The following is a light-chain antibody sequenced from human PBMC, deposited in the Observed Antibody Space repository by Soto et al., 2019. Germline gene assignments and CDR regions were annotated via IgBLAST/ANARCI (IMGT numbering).Light chain of an antibody. Sequence: QSVLTQPASVSGSPGQSITISCTGSSTDVGGYNYVSWYQQHPGKAPKVMIYEVSNRPSGVSNRFSGSKSGNTASLTTSGLQAEDEADYYCSSYTSSSTYVFGTGTKAT. CDR3: SSYTSSSTYV. V-gene: IGLV2-14*01. J-gene: IGLJ1*01. CDR2: EVS. CDR1: STDVGGYNY.